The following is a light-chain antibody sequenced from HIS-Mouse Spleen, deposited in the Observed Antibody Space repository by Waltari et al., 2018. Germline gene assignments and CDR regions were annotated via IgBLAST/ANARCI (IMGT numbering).Light chain of an antibody. Sequence: SYELTPPPSVSVSPGQTASITCSGDKLGDKYACWYQQKPGQSPVLVIYQDSKRPSGTPERLSGSNSGNTATLTIRGTQAMDEADYYCQAWDSSTVVFGGGTKLTVL. J-gene: IGLJ2*01. CDR3: QAWDSSTVV. V-gene: IGLV3-1*01. CDR1: KLGDKY. CDR2: QDS.